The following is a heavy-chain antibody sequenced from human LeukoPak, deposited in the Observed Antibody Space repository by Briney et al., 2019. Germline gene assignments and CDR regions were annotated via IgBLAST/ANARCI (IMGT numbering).Heavy chain of an antibody. Sequence: GGSLRLSCAASGFTVSSNYMSWVRQAPGKGLEWVAVISYDGSNKYYADSVKGRFTISRDNSKNTLYLQMNSLRAEDTAVYYCARNAAAGSGVFYYYYYMDVWGKGTTVTVSS. D-gene: IGHD6-13*01. CDR1: GFTVSSNY. V-gene: IGHV3-30*03. J-gene: IGHJ6*03. CDR3: ARNAAAGSGVFYYYYYMDV. CDR2: ISYDGSNK.